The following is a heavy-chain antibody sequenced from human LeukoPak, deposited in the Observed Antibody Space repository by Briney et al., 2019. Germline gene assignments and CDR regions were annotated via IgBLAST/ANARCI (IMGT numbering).Heavy chain of an antibody. CDR1: GYTFTSYD. Sequence: ASVKVSCKASGYTFTSYDINWVRQATGQGLEWMGWMNPNSGNTGYAQKFQGRVTITRNTSISTAYMELGSLRSEDTAVYYCAIKYYDILTGYEGGFDYWGQGTLVTVSS. CDR3: AIKYYDILTGYEGGFDY. J-gene: IGHJ4*02. V-gene: IGHV1-8*03. D-gene: IGHD3-9*01. CDR2: MNPNSGNT.